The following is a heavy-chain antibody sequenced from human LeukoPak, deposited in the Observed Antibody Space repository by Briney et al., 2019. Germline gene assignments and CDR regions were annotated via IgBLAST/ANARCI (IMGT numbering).Heavy chain of an antibody. D-gene: IGHD2-8*01. J-gene: IGHJ5*02. Sequence: SETLSLTCTVSGGSINSYYWSWIRQPPGKGLEWIAYIYYNGSPNFNPSLKSRVTMSVDTSKNQFPLKLSSVTAADTAVYYCARALTMTHVGVWFDPWGQGTLVTVSS. V-gene: IGHV4-59*01. CDR1: GGSINSYY. CDR3: ARALTMTHVGVWFDP. CDR2: IYYNGSP.